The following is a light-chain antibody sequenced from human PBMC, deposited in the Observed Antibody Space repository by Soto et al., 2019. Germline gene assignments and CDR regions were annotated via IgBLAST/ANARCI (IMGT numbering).Light chain of an antibody. Sequence: EVVLTQSPATLSVSPGDRATLSCRASHNINTILAWYQQKPGQAPRLLIYRASTRATGIPARFSGSGSGTEFALTITSLQSEDFAVYYCQQYNNWPITFGQGTRLEI. V-gene: IGKV3-15*01. J-gene: IGKJ5*01. CDR2: RAS. CDR3: QQYNNWPIT. CDR1: HNINTI.